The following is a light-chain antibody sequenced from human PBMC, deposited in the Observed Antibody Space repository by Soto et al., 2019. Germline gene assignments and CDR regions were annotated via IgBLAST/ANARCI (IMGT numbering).Light chain of an antibody. CDR3: KQYGSSPIT. V-gene: IGKV3-20*01. Sequence: EIVLTQSPGTLSLSPGERATLSCRASQSVISTYLAWYQQKPGQAPRLLIYGAYSRATGIQDRFSGSGSGTDFTLTIRRLEPEDFAVYYCKQYGSSPITFGQGTRLEIK. CDR2: GAY. CDR1: QSVISTY. J-gene: IGKJ5*01.